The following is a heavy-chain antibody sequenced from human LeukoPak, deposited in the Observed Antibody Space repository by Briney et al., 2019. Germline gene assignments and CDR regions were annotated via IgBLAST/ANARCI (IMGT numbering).Heavy chain of an antibody. CDR1: GFSFTSSW. D-gene: IGHD6-13*01. CDR2: IQPDGIEN. V-gene: IGHV3-7*04. Sequence: GGSLRLSCSASGFSFTSSWMTWVRQAPGKGLEWVAHIQPDGIENHYVDSVKGRFTLSRDNANNSLLLQMDRLKVEDTAMYYCATERRGSSSLKIWVPGTMVTVSS. J-gene: IGHJ3*02. CDR3: ATERRGSSSLKI.